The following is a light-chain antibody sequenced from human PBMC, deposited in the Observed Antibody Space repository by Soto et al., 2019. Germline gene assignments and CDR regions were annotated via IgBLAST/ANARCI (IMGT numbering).Light chain of an antibody. CDR1: SSNIGAGYD. V-gene: IGLV1-40*01. J-gene: IGLJ1*01. Sequence: QSVLTQPPSVSGAPGQRVTISCTGSSSNIGAGYDVHWYQQLPGTAPKLLIYGNSNRPSGVPDRFSGSKSGTSASLAITGLQAEDEADYSCQSYDSSLSRSVFGTGTKLTVL. CDR3: QSYDSSLSRSV. CDR2: GNS.